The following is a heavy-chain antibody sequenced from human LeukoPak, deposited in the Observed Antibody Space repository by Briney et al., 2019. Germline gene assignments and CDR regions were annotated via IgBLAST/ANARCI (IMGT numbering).Heavy chain of an antibody. CDR2: IYPGDSDT. CDR1: GYSFTNYW. D-gene: IGHD3-22*01. V-gene: IGHV5-51*01. J-gene: IGHJ6*03. CDR3: ARRIYDTSGDYMDV. Sequence: GESLKISCKGSGYSFTNYWIGWVRQMPGKGLEWMGIIYPGDSDTKYSPSFQGRVTISADKSISTAYLQWSSLKASGTAMYYCARRIYDTSGDYMDVWGKGTTVTVSS.